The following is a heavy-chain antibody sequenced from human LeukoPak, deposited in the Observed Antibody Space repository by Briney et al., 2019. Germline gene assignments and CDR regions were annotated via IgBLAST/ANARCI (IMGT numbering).Heavy chain of an antibody. D-gene: IGHD3-16*01. Sequence: GGSLRLSCAASGFTFSNYGMNWVRQAPGKGLEWVSGISGSGDTTYYADCVKGRFTISRDNSKNTLYLQMNSLRAEDTAVYYCAKDVSWGSYITWGQGTLVTVSS. J-gene: IGHJ5*02. CDR1: GFTFSNYG. V-gene: IGHV3-23*01. CDR2: ISGSGDTT. CDR3: AKDVSWGSYIT.